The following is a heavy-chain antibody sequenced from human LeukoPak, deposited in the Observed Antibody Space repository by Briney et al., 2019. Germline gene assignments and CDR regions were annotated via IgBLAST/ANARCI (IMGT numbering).Heavy chain of an antibody. CDR3: ARSPGGTGSFDI. J-gene: IGHJ3*02. V-gene: IGHV4-59*01. Sequence: SETLSLTCTVSGGSISGYYWSWIRQPPGKGLEWIGYIYYSGSTNYNPSLKSRVTISVDTSKNQFSLKLTSVTAADTAVYYCARSPGGTGSFDIWGQGTMVTVSS. CDR2: IYYSGST. CDR1: GGSISGYY. D-gene: IGHD2-15*01.